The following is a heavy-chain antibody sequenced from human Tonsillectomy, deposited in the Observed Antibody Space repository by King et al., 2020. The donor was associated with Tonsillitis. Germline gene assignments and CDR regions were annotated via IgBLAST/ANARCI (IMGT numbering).Heavy chain of an antibody. V-gene: IGHV3-33*08. CDR3: VDYYMDV. CDR1: GFTFSSYG. Sequence: VQLVESGGGVVQPGRSLRLSCAASGFTFSSYGMHWVRQAPGTGLEWVAFIWYDGSNKYYADSLKGRFTISRDNSKNTLYLQMNILRAEDTAVYHCVDYYMDVWGKGTTVTVSS. J-gene: IGHJ6*03. CDR2: IWYDGSNK.